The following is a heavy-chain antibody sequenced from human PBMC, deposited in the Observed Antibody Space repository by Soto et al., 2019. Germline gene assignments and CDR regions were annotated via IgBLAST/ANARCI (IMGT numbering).Heavy chain of an antibody. CDR3: ARLSTRYGSGSYYFDY. V-gene: IGHV4-39*01. D-gene: IGHD3-10*01. Sequence: QLQLQESGPGLVKPSETLSLTCTVSGGSISSSSYYWGWIRQPPGKGLEWIGSIYYSGSTYYNPSLKSRVTISVDTSKNQFSLKLSSVTAADTAVYYCARLSTRYGSGSYYFDYWGQGTLVTVSS. CDR2: IYYSGST. J-gene: IGHJ4*02. CDR1: GGSISSSSYY.